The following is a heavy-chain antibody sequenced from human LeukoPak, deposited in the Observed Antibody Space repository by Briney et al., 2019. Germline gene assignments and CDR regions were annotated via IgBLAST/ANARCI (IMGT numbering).Heavy chain of an antibody. CDR3: AGGTNWGFQVHMDA. CDR1: GFTFTDYY. D-gene: IGHD7-27*01. Sequence: GGSLRLSCAASGFTFTDYYMSWIRRAPGKGLEWVSYIDTRNKPIYYADSVRGRFTISRDNAKDSLYLQLHSLRVEDTAVYYCAGGTNWGFQVHMDACGKRKTLSVSS. J-gene: IGHJ6*03. V-gene: IGHV3-11*01. CDR2: IDTRNKPI.